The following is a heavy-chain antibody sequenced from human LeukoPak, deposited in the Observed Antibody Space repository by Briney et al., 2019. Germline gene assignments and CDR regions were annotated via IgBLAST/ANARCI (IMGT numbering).Heavy chain of an antibody. CDR3: ARDEVIASRGHPFDY. J-gene: IGHJ4*02. CDR1: GFTFSSYS. Sequence: GGSLRLSCAASGFTFSSYSMNWVRQAPGKGLEWVSSISSSSSYIYYADSVKGRFTISRDNSKNTLYLQMNSLRAEDTAVYYCARDEVIASRGHPFDYWGQGTLVTVSS. CDR2: ISSSSSYI. D-gene: IGHD2/OR15-2a*01. V-gene: IGHV3-21*01.